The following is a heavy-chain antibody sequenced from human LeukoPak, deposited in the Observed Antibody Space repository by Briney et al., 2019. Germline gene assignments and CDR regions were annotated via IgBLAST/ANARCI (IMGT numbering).Heavy chain of an antibody. CDR1: GFTFSSYG. V-gene: IGHV3-30*03. Sequence: GRSLRLSCAASGFTFSSYGMHWVRQAPGKGLEWVAVISYDGSNKYYADSVKGQFTISRDNSKNTLYLQMNSLRAEDTAVYYCASLSPLFDYWGQGTLVTVSS. J-gene: IGHJ4*02. CDR3: ASLSPLFDY. CDR2: ISYDGSNK.